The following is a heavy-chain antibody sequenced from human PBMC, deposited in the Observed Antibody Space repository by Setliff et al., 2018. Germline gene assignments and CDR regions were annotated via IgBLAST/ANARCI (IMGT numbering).Heavy chain of an antibody. J-gene: IGHJ2*01. Sequence: PGESLKISCAASGFTFSSFDLSWVRQTPGKGLEWISTIRSNSPTLYYADSVQGRFTISRDNARNSLFLQMSSLRAEDTAVYYCARSLGIRDYSYFDLWGRGTLVTV. CDR2: IRSNSPTL. CDR1: GFTFSSFD. CDR3: ARSLGIRDYSYFDL. V-gene: IGHV3-48*01. D-gene: IGHD5-12*01.